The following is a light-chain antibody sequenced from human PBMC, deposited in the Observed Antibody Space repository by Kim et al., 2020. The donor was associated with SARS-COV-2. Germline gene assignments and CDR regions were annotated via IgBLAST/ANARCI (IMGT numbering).Light chain of an antibody. V-gene: IGKV3-15*01. CDR3: QQYDDGTPYT. CDR1: QSVNTK. CDR2: GAS. J-gene: IGKJ2*01. Sequence: EIVMTQFPATLSVSPGERVTLSCRASQSVNTKLTWYQQKPGQAPRLLIFGASTRAVSTPARFSGSGSGTDFTLTISSLQPEDFAVYYCQQYDDGTPYTFGQGTKLEI.